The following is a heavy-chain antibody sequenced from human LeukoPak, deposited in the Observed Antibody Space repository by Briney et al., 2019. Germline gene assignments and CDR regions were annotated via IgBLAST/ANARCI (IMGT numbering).Heavy chain of an antibody. CDR1: GYPINSGYF. V-gene: IGHV4-38-2*01. D-gene: IGHD6-19*01. CDR2: IYHTGST. Sequence: ASETLSLPCAVSGYPINSGYFRGWIRQPPGKGLEWIGNIYHTGSTHYKSSLKSRVTIPVDTSKNQFSLKLSSVTAADTAVYYCARKGIAVTGIYDYWGQGILVTVSS. CDR3: ARKGIAVTGIYDY. J-gene: IGHJ4*02.